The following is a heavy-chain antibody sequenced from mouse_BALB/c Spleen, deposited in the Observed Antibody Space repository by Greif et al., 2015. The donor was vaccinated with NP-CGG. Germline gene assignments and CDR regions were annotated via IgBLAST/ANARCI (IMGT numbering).Heavy chain of an antibody. CDR3: ARNYYGSSGYFDV. D-gene: IGHD1-1*01. J-gene: IGHJ1*01. CDR2: ISSGSSTI. CDR1: GFTFSSFG. V-gene: IGHV5-17*02. Sequence: EVKLEESGGGLVQPGGSRKLSCAASGFTFSSFGMHWVRQAPEKGLEWVAYISSGSSTIYYADTVKGRFTISRDNPKNTLFLQMTSLRSEDTAMYYCARNYYGSSGYFDVWGAGTTVTVSS.